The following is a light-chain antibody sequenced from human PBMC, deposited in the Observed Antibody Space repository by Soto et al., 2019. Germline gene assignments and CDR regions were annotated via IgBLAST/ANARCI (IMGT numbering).Light chain of an antibody. CDR2: KAS. Sequence: DIQMTQSPSTLSASVGDRVTITCRASQSVSGWLAWFQQKPGRAPKLLIYKASSLESGVPSRFSGSGFGTDFTLTINSLQPDDFATYYCQQYNSYWTFGQGTKVEMK. V-gene: IGKV1-5*03. CDR1: QSVSGW. J-gene: IGKJ1*01. CDR3: QQYNSYWT.